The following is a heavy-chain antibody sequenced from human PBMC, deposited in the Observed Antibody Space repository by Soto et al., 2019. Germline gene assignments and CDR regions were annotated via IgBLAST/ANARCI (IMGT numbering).Heavy chain of an antibody. CDR1: GGSFSGYY. CDR2: INHSGST. V-gene: IGHV4-34*01. J-gene: IGHJ4*02. CDR3: ARDKITGLFDY. Sequence: TSETLSLTCAVYGGSFSGYYWTWICQPPGTGLEWIGEINHSGSTNYNPSLKSRVTISVDTSKNQFSLKLTSVTAADTAVYYCARDKITGLFDYWGQGTRVTVS. D-gene: IGHD2-8*02.